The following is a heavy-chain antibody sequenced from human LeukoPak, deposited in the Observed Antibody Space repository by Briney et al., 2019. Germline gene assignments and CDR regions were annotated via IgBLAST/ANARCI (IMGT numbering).Heavy chain of an antibody. J-gene: IGHJ5*02. D-gene: IGHD6-13*01. CDR2: ISYDGSNK. CDR1: GFTFSSYA. V-gene: IGHV3-30*04. CDR3: ARDRSPYSSSWYGGWFDP. Sequence: GGSLRLSCAASGFTFSSYAMHWVRQAPGKRLEWVAVISYDGSNKYYADSVKGRFTISRDNSKNTLYLQMNSLRAEDTAVYYCARDRSPYSSSWYGGWFDPWGQGTLVTVSS.